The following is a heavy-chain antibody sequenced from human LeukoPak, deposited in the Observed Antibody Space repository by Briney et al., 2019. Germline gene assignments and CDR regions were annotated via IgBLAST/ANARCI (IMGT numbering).Heavy chain of an antibody. CDR1: GYSISSGDY. Sequence: SETLSLTCTVSGYSISSGDYWGWIRQPPGKGLEWIGSIYHSGRTYYNPSLKSRVTISVDTSKNQFSLKLSSVTAADTAVYYCARTLYCSSTSCSDYWGQGTLVTVSS. V-gene: IGHV4-38-2*02. CDR3: ARTLYCSSTSCSDY. J-gene: IGHJ4*02. D-gene: IGHD2-2*01. CDR2: IYHSGRT.